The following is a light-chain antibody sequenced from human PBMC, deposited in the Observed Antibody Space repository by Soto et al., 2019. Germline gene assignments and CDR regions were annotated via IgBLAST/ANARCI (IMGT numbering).Light chain of an antibody. CDR1: HDVSSR. CDR3: QHYTNWPLT. V-gene: IGKV3-15*01. Sequence: EIVMTQSPVTLSVSPGQRSTLSCRARHDVSSRLAWYQQKPGQAPRLLIYDASTRATGLPARFSGSGSGTEFTLTISSLQSEDFAVYYCQHYTNWPLTFGGGTKVEIK. CDR2: DAS. J-gene: IGKJ4*01.